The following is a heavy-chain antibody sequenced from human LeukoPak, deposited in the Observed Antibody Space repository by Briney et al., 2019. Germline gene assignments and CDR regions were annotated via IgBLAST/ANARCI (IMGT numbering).Heavy chain of an antibody. J-gene: IGHJ3*02. D-gene: IGHD5-18*01. Sequence: GGSLRLSCAASGFTFSSYAMSWVRQAPGKGLEWVSAVSGSGGSTYYADSVKGRFTISRDNSKDTQYLQMNSLRAEDTAVYYCAKDFTADTYVVGAFDIWGQGTMVTVSA. CDR3: AKDFTADTYVVGAFDI. V-gene: IGHV3-23*01. CDR1: GFTFSSYA. CDR2: VSGSGGST.